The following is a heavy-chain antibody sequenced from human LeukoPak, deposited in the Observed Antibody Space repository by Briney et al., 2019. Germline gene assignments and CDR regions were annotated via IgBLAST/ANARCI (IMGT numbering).Heavy chain of an antibody. J-gene: IGHJ6*03. V-gene: IGHV1-2*02. CDR2: INPNSGVT. CDR3: ARGSTTLWSGDSYYMDV. CDR1: GYIFGGYY. Sequence: GASVKVSCKPSGYIFGGYYMHWVRQAPGQGFEWIGWINPNSGVTKYAQKFQGRVTMTRDTSIPAAQMELSGLTSDDTAVYYCARGSTTLWSGDSYYMDVLGRWTSVTVSS. D-gene: IGHD3-10*01.